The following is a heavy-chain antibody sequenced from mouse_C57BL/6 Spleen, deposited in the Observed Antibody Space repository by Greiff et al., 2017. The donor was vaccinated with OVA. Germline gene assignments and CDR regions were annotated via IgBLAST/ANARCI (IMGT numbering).Heavy chain of an antibody. V-gene: IGHV14-3*01. J-gene: IGHJ1*03. D-gene: IGHD1-1*01. CDR1: GFKFKNSY. Sequence: EVQLQQSVAELVRPGASVKLSCTASGFKFKNSYMHWVKQRPEQGLEWIGRIDPANGNTKYAPKFQGKATITADTSSNTAYLQLSILTSEDTAIDYCARGSSDGGYFDVWGKGTTVTVSS. CDR2: IDPANGNT. CDR3: ARGSSDGGYFDV.